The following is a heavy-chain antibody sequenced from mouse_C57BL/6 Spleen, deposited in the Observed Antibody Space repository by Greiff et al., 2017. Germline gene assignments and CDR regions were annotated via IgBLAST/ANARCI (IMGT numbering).Heavy chain of an antibody. CDR1: GFSFNTYA. Sequence: EVQGVESGGGLVQPKGSLKLSCAASGFSFNTYAMNWVRQAPGKGLEWVARIRSKSNNYATYYADSVKDRFTISRDDSESMLYLQMNNLKTEDTAMYYCVGQGGEIYYGNFWYFDVWGTGTTVTVSS. CDR2: IRSKSNNYAT. V-gene: IGHV10-1*01. CDR3: VGQGGEIYYGNFWYFDV. D-gene: IGHD2-1*01. J-gene: IGHJ1*03.